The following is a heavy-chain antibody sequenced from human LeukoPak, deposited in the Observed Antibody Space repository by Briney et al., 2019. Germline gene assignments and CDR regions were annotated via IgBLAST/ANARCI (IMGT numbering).Heavy chain of an antibody. J-gene: IGHJ4*02. CDR3: ARGGTWDLDH. D-gene: IGHD1-1*01. CDR2: IKPDGSEK. V-gene: IGHV3-7*01. Sequence: GGSLRLSCAASGFTFSTYWMTWVRQAPGKGLECVANIKPDGSEKYYVDSVEGRFTISRDNAKNSLYLQMNSLRAEDTALYYCARGGTWDLDHWGQGTLVTVSS. CDR1: GFTFSTYW.